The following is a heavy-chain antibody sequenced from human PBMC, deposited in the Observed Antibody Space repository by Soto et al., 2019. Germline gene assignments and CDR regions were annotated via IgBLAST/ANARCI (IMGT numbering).Heavy chain of an antibody. V-gene: IGHV4-31*03. J-gene: IGHJ6*02. Sequence: QVQLQESGPGLVKPSQSLSLTCTVSGGSISSGGYYLSWIRQHPGKGLEWIGYIYYSGSTYYNPSLKSRVTKSVYKSKNQFSRKLCSVTAADTAVYYCARARGESDMDVWGQGSTFTVSS. CDR2: IYYSGST. CDR1: GGSISSGGYY. D-gene: IGHD3-16*01. CDR3: ARARGESDMDV.